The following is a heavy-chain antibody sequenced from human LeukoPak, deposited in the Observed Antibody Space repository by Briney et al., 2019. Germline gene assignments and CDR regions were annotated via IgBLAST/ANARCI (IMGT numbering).Heavy chain of an antibody. CDR3: ARGKQLSYYYGSGSYYKY. Sequence: GGSLRLSCVDSGFTFSSYTMDWVRQAPGKGLEWVSSITSRSTYKYYADSVKGRFTISRGNAKNSLYLQMSSLRAEDTALYYCARGKQLSYYYGSGSYYKYWGQGTLVTVSS. J-gene: IGHJ4*02. CDR1: GFTFSSYT. V-gene: IGHV3-21*01. CDR2: ITSRSTYK. D-gene: IGHD3-10*01.